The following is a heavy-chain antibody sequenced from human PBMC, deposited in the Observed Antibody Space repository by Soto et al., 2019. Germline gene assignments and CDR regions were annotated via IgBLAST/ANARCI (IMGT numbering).Heavy chain of an antibody. CDR2: ISYDGSNK. CDR1: GFTFSSYG. Sequence: QVQLVESGGGVVQPGRSLRLSCAASGFTFSSYGMHWVRQAPGKGLEWVAVISYDGSNKYYADSVKGRFTISRDNSKNPLYLQMNSLRAEDTAVYYCALAGGDAEYFQHWGQGTLVTVSS. V-gene: IGHV3-30*03. CDR3: ALAGGDAEYFQH. J-gene: IGHJ1*01. D-gene: IGHD3-16*01.